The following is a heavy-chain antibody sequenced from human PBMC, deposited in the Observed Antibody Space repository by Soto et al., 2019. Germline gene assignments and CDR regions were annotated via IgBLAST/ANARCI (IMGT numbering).Heavy chain of an antibody. V-gene: IGHV1-2*02. Sequence: GASVKVSCKASGYTFTGYYMHWVRQAPGQGLEWMGWINPNSGGTNYAQKLQGRVTMTRDTSNSTAYMELSRLRSDDTAVYYWARVKGYYFGSGSRSDYYYYYGMDVWGQGTTVTSP. CDR2: INPNSGGT. CDR3: ARVKGYYFGSGSRSDYYYYYGMDV. J-gene: IGHJ6*02. CDR1: GYTFTGYY. D-gene: IGHD3-10*01.